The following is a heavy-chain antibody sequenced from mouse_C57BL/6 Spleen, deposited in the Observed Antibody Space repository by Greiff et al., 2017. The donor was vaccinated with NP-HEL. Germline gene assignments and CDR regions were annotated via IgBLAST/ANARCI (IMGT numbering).Heavy chain of an antibody. CDR1: GYTFTSYW. CDR3: AREGDDGYLFDY. J-gene: IGHJ2*01. D-gene: IGHD2-3*01. V-gene: IGHV1-52*01. Sequence: QVQLQQPGAELVRPGSSVKLSCKASGYTFTSYWMHWVKQRPIQGLEWIGNIDPSDSETHYNQKFKDKATLTVDKSSSTAYMQLSSLTSEDSAVYYCAREGDDGYLFDYWGQGTTLTVSS. CDR2: IDPSDSET.